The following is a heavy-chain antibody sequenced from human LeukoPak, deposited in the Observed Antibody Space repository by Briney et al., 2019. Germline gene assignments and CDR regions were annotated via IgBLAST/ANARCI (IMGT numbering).Heavy chain of an antibody. CDR2: IKSDGST. CDR3: ARVPSEIGGYYPEYFRH. V-gene: IGHV3-74*01. D-gene: IGHD3-22*01. J-gene: IGHJ1*01. Sequence: GGSLRLSCAASGFTFSSYWMHWVRHAPGKGLVWVSRIKSDGSTNYADSVKGRFTISRDNAKNTVSLQMNSLRAEDTGVYYCARVPSEIGGYYPEYFRHWGQDTLVTVSS. CDR1: GFTFSSYW.